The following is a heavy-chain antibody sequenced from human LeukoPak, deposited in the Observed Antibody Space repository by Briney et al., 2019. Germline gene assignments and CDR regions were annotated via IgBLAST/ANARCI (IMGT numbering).Heavy chain of an antibody. V-gene: IGHV3-30-3*01. J-gene: IGHJ6*02. CDR2: ISFNGNNK. CDR3: ARPFTDCSSTSCSYYYYGMDV. CDR1: GFSFSTYA. Sequence: GGSLRLSCAASGFSFSTYAMHWVRQTPDKRLEWVALISFNGNNKYYTDSVKGRFTISRDNSKNTLYLQMNSLRAEDTAVYYCARPFTDCSSTSCSYYYYGMDVWGQGTTVTVSS. D-gene: IGHD2-2*01.